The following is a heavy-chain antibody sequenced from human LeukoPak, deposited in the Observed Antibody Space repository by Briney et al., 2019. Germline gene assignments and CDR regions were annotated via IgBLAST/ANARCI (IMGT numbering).Heavy chain of an antibody. CDR3: ARDYGRSRDYGMDV. J-gene: IGHJ6*02. Sequence: GGSLRLSCAASGFTLSNYWMHLVRQDPGKGLEWVSRINADGSSASYADSVKGRFTISRDNAKNTLYLQMNSLRAEDTAMYYCARDYGRSRDYGMDVWGQGTTVTVSS. CDR1: GFTLSNYW. CDR2: INADGSSA. D-gene: IGHD3-10*01. V-gene: IGHV3-74*01.